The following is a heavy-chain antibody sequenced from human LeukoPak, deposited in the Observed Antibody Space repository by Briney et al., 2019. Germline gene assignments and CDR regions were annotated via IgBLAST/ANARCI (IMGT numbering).Heavy chain of an antibody. CDR1: GFTFSSYG. Sequence: GGSLRLSCAASGFTFSSYGMHWVRQAPGKGLEWVSYISSSSSTIYYADSVKGRFTISRDNAKNSLYLQVNSLRAEDSAVYYCVRDPDLRRGYDGEGYWGQGTLVTVSS. V-gene: IGHV3-48*04. CDR2: ISSSSSTI. J-gene: IGHJ4*02. CDR3: VRDPDLRRGYDGEGY. D-gene: IGHD5-12*01.